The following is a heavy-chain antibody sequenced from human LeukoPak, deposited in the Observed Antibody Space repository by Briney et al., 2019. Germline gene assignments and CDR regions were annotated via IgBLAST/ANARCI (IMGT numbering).Heavy chain of an antibody. CDR3: ARDVVGSDY. CDR2: ITSSSGTI. CDR1: GFTFSTYS. Sequence: GGSLRLSCAASGFTFSTYSMIWVRQAPGKALECISYITSSSGTIYYADSVKGRFTISRDNAKNSLYLQMNSLRAEDTAVYYCARDVVGSDYWGQGTLVTVSS. D-gene: IGHD6-25*01. V-gene: IGHV3-48*01. J-gene: IGHJ4*02.